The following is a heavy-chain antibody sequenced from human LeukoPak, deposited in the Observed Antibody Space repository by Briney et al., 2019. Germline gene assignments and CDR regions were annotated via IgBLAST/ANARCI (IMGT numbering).Heavy chain of an antibody. D-gene: IGHD3-16*01. CDR3: ARDVAAPGGVYFDY. CDR2: IYTGGTT. CDR1: GFTVSSNS. Sequence: PGGSLRLSCAASGFTVSSNSMSWVRQAPGKGLVWVSVIYTGGTTYYADFVRGRFTISRDNSKNTLYLQMNSLRAEDTAVYYCARDVAAPGGVYFDYWGQGTLVTVSS. J-gene: IGHJ4*02. V-gene: IGHV3-66*01.